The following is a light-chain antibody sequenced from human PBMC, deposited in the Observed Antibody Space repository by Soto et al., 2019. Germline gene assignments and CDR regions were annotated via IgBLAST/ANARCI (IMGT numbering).Light chain of an antibody. CDR3: QQYNRYSLT. V-gene: IGKV1-5*01. Sequence: DIQMTQSPATLSASVGDRVTITCRASQSISSWLAWYQQKPGKAPKLLIYDASSLESGVPSRFSGSGSDTEFTLTINNLQPDDFATYHCQQYNRYSLTFGGGPRWISN. CDR2: DAS. CDR1: QSISSW. J-gene: IGKJ4*01.